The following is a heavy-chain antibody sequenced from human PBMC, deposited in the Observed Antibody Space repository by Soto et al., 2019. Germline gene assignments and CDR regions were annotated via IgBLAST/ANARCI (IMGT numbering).Heavy chain of an antibody. CDR1: RFIFSDYA. J-gene: IGHJ5*01. Sequence: DVQLLQSGGGLVQPGGSLTLSCAASRFIFSDYAMNWVRQAPGKGLEGVSSIGGSNTDRYYADSVKGRLIISRDNSKHTMYLQMNSLRDDGTAVYYCAKDAVSYNGKWDWFDSWGQGTLVTVSS. CDR3: AKDAVSYNGKWDWFDS. V-gene: IGHV3-23*01. CDR2: IGGSNTDR. D-gene: IGHD1-26*01.